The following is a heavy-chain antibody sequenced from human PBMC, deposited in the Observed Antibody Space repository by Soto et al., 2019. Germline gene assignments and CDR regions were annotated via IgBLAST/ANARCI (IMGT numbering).Heavy chain of an antibody. CDR1: GGSFSCYY. CDR3: ARGYYYGMDV. CDR2: INHSGST. V-gene: IGHV4-34*01. Sequence: SETLSLTCAVYGGSFSCYYWSWIRQPPGKGLEWIGEINHSGSTNYNPSLKSRVTISVDTSKNQFSLKLSSVTAADTAVYYCARGYYYGMDVWGQGTTVT. J-gene: IGHJ6*02.